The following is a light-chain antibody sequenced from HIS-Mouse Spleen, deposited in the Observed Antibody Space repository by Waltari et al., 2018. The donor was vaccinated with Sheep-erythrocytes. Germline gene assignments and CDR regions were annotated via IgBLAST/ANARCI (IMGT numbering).Light chain of an antibody. V-gene: IGKV3-15*01. CDR1: QSVSSN. J-gene: IGKJ2*01. CDR3: QQYNNWTPPYT. CDR2: GSS. Sequence: EIVMTQPPATLSVSPGQRTTLSCRASQSVSSNLAWYQQKPGQAPRLLIYGSSTRATGIPARFSGSGSGTEFTLTISSMQSEDFAVSSCQQYNNWTPPYTFGQGTKLEIK.